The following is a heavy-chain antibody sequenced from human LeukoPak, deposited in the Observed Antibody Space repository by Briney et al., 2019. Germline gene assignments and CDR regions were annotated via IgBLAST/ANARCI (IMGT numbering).Heavy chain of an antibody. Sequence: ASVKVSCKVSGYTLTELSMHWVRQAPGKGLEWMGGFDPEDGETIYAQKFQGRVTMTEDTSTDTAYMELSSLRSDDTAVYYCARVANVRFLEWLSGYFDYWDQGTLVTVSS. CDR1: GYTLTELS. V-gene: IGHV1-24*01. J-gene: IGHJ4*02. CDR3: ARVANVRFLEWLSGYFDY. D-gene: IGHD3-3*01. CDR2: FDPEDGET.